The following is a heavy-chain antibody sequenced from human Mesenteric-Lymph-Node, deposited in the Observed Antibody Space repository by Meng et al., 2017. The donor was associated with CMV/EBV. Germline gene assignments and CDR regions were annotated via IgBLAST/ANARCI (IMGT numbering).Heavy chain of an antibody. V-gene: IGHV3-7*01. CDR1: GFTFSSYW. D-gene: IGHD3-10*01. Sequence: GGSLRLSCAASGFTFSSYWMSWVRQAPGKGLEWVANIKQDGSEKYYVDSVKGRFTISRDNAKHSLYLQMNSLRAEDTAVYYCARARYGSGSYSCDYWGQGTLVTVSS. CDR2: IKQDGSEK. J-gene: IGHJ4*02. CDR3: ARARYGSGSYSCDY.